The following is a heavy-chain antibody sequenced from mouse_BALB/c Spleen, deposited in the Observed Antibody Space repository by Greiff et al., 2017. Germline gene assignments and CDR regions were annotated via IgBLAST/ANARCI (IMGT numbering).Heavy chain of an antibody. Sequence: EVQLVESGGGLVKPGGSLKLSCAASGFTFSDYYMYWVRQTPEKRLEWVATISDGGSYTYYPDSVKGRFTISRDNAKNNLYLQMSSLKSEDTAMYYCARGGESTTVVFDYWGQGTTLTVSS. V-gene: IGHV5-4*02. J-gene: IGHJ2*01. CDR3: ARGGESTTVVFDY. D-gene: IGHD1-1*01. CDR2: ISDGGSYT. CDR1: GFTFSDYY.